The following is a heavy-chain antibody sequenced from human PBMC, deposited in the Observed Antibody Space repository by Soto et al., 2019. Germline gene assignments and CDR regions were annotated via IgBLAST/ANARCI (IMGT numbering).Heavy chain of an antibody. CDR3: AKDRDDSSGSSFDY. Sequence: QVQLVESGGGVVQPGRSLRLSCAASGFTFSSYGMHWVRQAPGKGLEWVAVISYDGSNKYYADSVKGRFTISRDNSKNTWYLKMNSWRAEDTAVYYCAKDRDDSSGSSFDYGGRGTLVTVSS. V-gene: IGHV3-30*18. D-gene: IGHD3-22*01. CDR1: GFTFSSYG. J-gene: IGHJ4*02. CDR2: ISYDGSNK.